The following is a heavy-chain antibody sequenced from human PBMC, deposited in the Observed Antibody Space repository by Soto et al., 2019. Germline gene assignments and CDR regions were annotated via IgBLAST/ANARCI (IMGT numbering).Heavy chain of an antibody. D-gene: IGHD3-16*01. V-gene: IGHV3-64D*08. CDR1: GFTFSSYA. CDR3: VKDRSKPSTEELEEFLGAGWFDP. J-gene: IGHJ5*02. CDR2: ISSNGGST. Sequence: GGSLRLSCSASGFTFSSYAMHWVRQAPGKGLEYVSAISSNGGSTYYADSVKGRFTISRDNSKNTLYLQMSSLRAEDTAVYYCVKDRSKPSTEELEEFLGAGWFDPWGQGTLVTVSS.